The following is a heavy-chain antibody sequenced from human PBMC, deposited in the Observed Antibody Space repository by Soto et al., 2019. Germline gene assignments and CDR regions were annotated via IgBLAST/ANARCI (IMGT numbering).Heavy chain of an antibody. CDR3: VRTARQGAVAPHWFDR. CDR2: VYYTGST. Sequence: SETMSLTCTVSGASIRSTDYYWSWIRQAPGKGLEWIGYVYYTGSTYYNPSLMSRLTISVDTSKNQFSLKLTSVTAAETAVYYCVRTARQGAVAPHWFDRWGQGTQVTVSS. V-gene: IGHV4-30-4*01. CDR1: GASIRSTDYY. J-gene: IGHJ5*02. D-gene: IGHD2-21*02.